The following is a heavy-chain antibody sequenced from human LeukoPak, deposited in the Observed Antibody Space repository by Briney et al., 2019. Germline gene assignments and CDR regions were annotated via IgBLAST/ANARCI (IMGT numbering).Heavy chain of an antibody. CDR1: GFTFDDYA. CDR3: AKGEAYYDSSGYYPFDY. J-gene: IGHJ4*02. Sequence: GGSLRLSCAPSGFTFDDYAMHWVRQAPGKGLEWVSGISWNSGSIGYAHSVKGRFTISRDNAKNSLYLQMNSLRAEDTALYYCAKGEAYYDSSGYYPFDYWGQGTLVTVSS. D-gene: IGHD3-22*01. V-gene: IGHV3-9*01. CDR2: ISWNSGSI.